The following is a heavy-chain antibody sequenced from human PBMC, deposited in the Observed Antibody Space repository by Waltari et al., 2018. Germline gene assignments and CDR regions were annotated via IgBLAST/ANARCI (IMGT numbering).Heavy chain of an antibody. Sequence: QVQLQQWGAGLLKPSETLSPTCAVYGGSFSCYYWSWIRPPPGKGLEWIGEINHSGSTNYNPSLKSRVTISVDTSKNQFSLKLSSVTAADTAVYYCARGRGSSYDFWSGYNYWGQGTLVTVSS. CDR3: ARGRGSSYDFWSGYNY. CDR1: GGSFSCYY. D-gene: IGHD3-3*01. V-gene: IGHV4-34*01. J-gene: IGHJ4*02. CDR2: INHSGST.